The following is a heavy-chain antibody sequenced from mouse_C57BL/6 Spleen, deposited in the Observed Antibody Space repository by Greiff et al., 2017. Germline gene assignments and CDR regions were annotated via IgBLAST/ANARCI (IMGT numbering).Heavy chain of an antibody. J-gene: IGHJ2*01. CDR2: IYPRSGNT. CDR1: GYTFTSYG. D-gene: IGHD1-1*01. CDR3: ARRNTTVVEDYFDY. V-gene: IGHV1-81*01. Sequence: QVQLQQSGAELARPGASVKLSCKASGYTFTSYGISWVKQRTGQGLEWIGEIYPRSGNTYYNEKFKGKATLTADKSSSTAYMELRSLTSEDSAVYFCARRNTTVVEDYFDYWGQGTTLTVSS.